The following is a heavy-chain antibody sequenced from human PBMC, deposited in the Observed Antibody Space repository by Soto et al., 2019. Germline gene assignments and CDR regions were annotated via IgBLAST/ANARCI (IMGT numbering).Heavy chain of an antibody. V-gene: IGHV3-33*01. CDR3: ARDFSEVFEDIVLVPAAKQYYYYGMDV. D-gene: IGHD2-2*01. J-gene: IGHJ6*02. Sequence: PGGSLRLSCAASGFTFSSYGMHWVRQAPGKGLKKMAVIWYDGSNKYYADSVKGRFTISRDNSKNTLYLQLNSLRAEDTAVYYCARDFSEVFEDIVLVPAAKQYYYYGMDVWGQGTTVTVSS. CDR2: IWYDGSNK. CDR1: GFTFSSYG.